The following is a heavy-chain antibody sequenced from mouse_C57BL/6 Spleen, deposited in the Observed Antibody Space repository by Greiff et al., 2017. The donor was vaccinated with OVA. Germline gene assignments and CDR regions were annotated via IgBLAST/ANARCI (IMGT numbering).Heavy chain of an antibody. CDR1: GYTFTSYG. CDR3: ARDYDYDDYYAMDY. J-gene: IGHJ4*01. Sequence: QVQLKQSGAELARPGASVKLSCKASGYTFTSYGISWVKQRTGQGLEWIGEIYPRSGNTYYNEKFKGKATLTADKSSSTAYMELRSLTSEDSAVYFCARDYDYDDYYAMDYWGQGTSVTVSS. V-gene: IGHV1-81*01. CDR2: IYPRSGNT. D-gene: IGHD2-4*01.